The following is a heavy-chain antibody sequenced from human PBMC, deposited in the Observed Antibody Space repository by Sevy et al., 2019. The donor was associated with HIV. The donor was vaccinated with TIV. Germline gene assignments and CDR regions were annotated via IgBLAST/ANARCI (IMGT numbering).Heavy chain of an antibody. Sequence: SETLSLTCTVSGGSISSYYWSWIRQPPGKGLEWIGYIYYSGSTNYNPSLKSGVTLSVDTSKNQLSLMLSSVTAADTAVYYCAGALRYGRGVWFDPWGQGTLVTVSS. D-gene: IGHD5-18*01. J-gene: IGHJ5*02. CDR2: IYYSGST. CDR1: GGSISSYY. CDR3: AGALRYGRGVWFDP. V-gene: IGHV4-59*13.